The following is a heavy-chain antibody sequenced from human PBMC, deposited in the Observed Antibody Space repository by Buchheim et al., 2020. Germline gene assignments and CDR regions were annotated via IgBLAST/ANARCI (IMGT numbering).Heavy chain of an antibody. D-gene: IGHD1-7*01. CDR1: GGSFSGYY. J-gene: IGHJ6*02. V-gene: IGHV4-34*01. CDR3: ARTNLQTGTTGYYYYGMDV. CDR2: INHSGST. Sequence: QVQLQQWGAGLLKPSETLSLTCAVYGGSFSGYYWSWIRQPPGKGLEWIGEINHSGSTNYNPSLKSRVTISVATSKNQFSLKLSSVTAADTAVYYCARTNLQTGTTGYYYYGMDVWGQGTT.